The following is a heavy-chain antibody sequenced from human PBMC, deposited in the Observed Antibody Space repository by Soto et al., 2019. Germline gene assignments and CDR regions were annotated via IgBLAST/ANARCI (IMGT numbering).Heavy chain of an antibody. CDR3: ARTGGGMAARPLEY. D-gene: IGHD6-6*01. J-gene: IGHJ4*02. Sequence: ASVKVSCKASRYTFTTYGMSWVRQVPGQGLEWMAWISVYSGNKKYAEKFQGRVTMTADTSTSTVSMELRSLTSEDTATYFCARTGGGMAARPLEYWGQGTLVTVSS. CDR1: RYTFTTYG. V-gene: IGHV1-18*04. CDR2: ISVYSGNK.